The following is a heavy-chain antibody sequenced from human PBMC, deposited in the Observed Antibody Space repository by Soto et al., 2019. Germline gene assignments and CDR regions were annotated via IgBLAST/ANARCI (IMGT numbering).Heavy chain of an antibody. CDR1: GFTFSNYA. CDR2: IGAGGGDT. Sequence: EEQLLESGGDLVQPGGSLRLSCAASGFTFSNYAMNWVRQAPGKGLEWVSTIGAGGGDTYYADSVKGRFTISRDNSQNPLYLRMYNLGADGTAGDYCANRVPSGNSWYFALWGRGTLVTVSS. V-gene: IGHV3-23*01. J-gene: IGHJ2*01. D-gene: IGHD1-26*01. CDR3: ANRVPSGNSWYFAL.